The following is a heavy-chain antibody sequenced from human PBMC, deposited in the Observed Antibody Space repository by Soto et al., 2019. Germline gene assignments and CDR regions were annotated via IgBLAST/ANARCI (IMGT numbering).Heavy chain of an antibody. Sequence: SETLSIGCRVSGASISIGTDYWGWIRQPPGKGLGWIGNIHYSGSTYYNPSLKSRVNISVDTSKNQFSLKLSSVTAADTAMYYRARLGGFYQSLDSWGQGTLVT. CDR3: ARLGGFYQSLDS. V-gene: IGHV4-39*01. CDR2: IHYSGST. J-gene: IGHJ5*01. CDR1: GASISIGTDY. D-gene: IGHD3-22*01.